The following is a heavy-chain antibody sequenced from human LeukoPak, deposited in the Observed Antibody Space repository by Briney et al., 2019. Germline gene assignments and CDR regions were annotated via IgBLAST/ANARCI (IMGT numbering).Heavy chain of an antibody. CDR2: ISSSGSYI. J-gene: IGHJ6*02. Sequence: GGSLRLSCAASGFTFSTYSMNWVRQAPGKGLEWVSSISSSGSYIYYADSVKGRFTISRDNAKNSLYLQMNSLRAEDTAVYYCARDGAMIVVVQEEYYYYGMDVWGQGTTVTVSS. V-gene: IGHV3-21*01. CDR3: ARDGAMIVVVQEEYYYYGMDV. CDR1: GFTFSTYS. D-gene: IGHD3-22*01.